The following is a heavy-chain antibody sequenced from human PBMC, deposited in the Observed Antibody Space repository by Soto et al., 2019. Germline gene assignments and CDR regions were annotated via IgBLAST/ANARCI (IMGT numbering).Heavy chain of an antibody. CDR1: GFTFSSYA. D-gene: IGHD5-12*01. Sequence: GGSLRLSCAASGFTFSSYAMSWVRQAPGKGLEWVSAISGSGGSTYYADSVKGRFTISRDNSKNTLYLQMNSLRAEDTAVYYCAKDGHSGYVGYYYSGMDVWGQGTTVTVSS. J-gene: IGHJ6*02. V-gene: IGHV3-23*01. CDR2: ISGSGGST. CDR3: AKDGHSGYVGYYYSGMDV.